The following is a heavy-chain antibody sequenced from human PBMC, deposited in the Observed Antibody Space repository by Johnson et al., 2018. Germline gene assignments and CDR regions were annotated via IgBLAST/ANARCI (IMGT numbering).Heavy chain of an antibody. J-gene: IGHJ6*03. V-gene: IGHV3-9*01. D-gene: IGHD5-18*01. Sequence: QLVESGGGLVQPGRSLRLSCAASGFTFDDYAMHWVRQAPGKGLELVSGISWNSGSIGYADSVKGRFTISRDNAKNSLYLQMNSLRAEDTAVYYCAKATDAAMVTLYYYYYYMDVWGKGTTVTVSS. CDR1: GFTFDDYA. CDR3: AKATDAAMVTLYYYYYYMDV. CDR2: ISWNSGSI.